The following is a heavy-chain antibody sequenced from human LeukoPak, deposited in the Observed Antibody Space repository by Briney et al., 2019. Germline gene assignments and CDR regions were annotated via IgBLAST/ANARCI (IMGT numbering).Heavy chain of an antibody. Sequence: ASVKVSCKASGFTFTGYYMHWVRQAPGQGLEWMGWISACNGNTNYAQKLQGRVTMTTDTSTSTAYMELRSLRSDDTAVYYCARGTYFDYWGQGTLVTVSS. CDR1: GFTFTGYY. J-gene: IGHJ4*02. CDR3: ARGTYFDY. V-gene: IGHV1-18*04. CDR2: ISACNGNT.